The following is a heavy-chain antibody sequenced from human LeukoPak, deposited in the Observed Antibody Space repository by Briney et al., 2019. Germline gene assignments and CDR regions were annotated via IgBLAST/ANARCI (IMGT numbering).Heavy chain of an antibody. CDR1: GGSISSGGYY. V-gene: IGHV4-30-2*01. J-gene: IGHJ5*02. Sequence: SQTLSLTCTVSGGSISSGGYYWSWIRQPPGKGLEWIGYIYHSGSTYYNPSLKSRVTISVDRSKNQFSLKLSSVTAADTAVYYCARDPGYDTMPVGWFDPWGQGTLVTVSS. CDR3: ARDPGYDTMPVGWFDP. CDR2: IYHSGST. D-gene: IGHD5-12*01.